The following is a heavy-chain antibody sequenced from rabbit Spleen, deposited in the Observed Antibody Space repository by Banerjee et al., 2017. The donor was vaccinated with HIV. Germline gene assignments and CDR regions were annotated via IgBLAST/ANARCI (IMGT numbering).Heavy chain of an antibody. Sequence: QLVESGGGLVKPEGSLTLTCKASGVSLNDKDVMCWVRQAPGKGLEWIACINIVTGKTVYATWAKGRFTFSKTSSTTVTLQMTSLTVADTATFFCGRAGEGGYGYLDLWGPGTLVTVS. CDR2: INIVTGKT. CDR1: GVSLNDKDV. J-gene: IGHJ4*01. CDR3: GRAGEGGYGYLDL. D-gene: IGHD2-1*01. V-gene: IGHV1S45*01.